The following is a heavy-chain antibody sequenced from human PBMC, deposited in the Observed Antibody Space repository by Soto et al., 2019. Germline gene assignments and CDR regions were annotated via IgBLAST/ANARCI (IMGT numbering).Heavy chain of an antibody. J-gene: IGHJ4*02. CDR3: ARDYGVSNILDY. Sequence: SETLSLTCAVSGGSIGTYYWNWIRQPAGKGLEWIGRINTSGSTNYNPSLKSRVSMSVDTSKNQFSLKLSSVTAADTAIYYCARDYGVSNILDYWGQGPLVTVSS. V-gene: IGHV4-4*07. CDR1: GGSIGTYY. D-gene: IGHD3-10*01. CDR2: INTSGST.